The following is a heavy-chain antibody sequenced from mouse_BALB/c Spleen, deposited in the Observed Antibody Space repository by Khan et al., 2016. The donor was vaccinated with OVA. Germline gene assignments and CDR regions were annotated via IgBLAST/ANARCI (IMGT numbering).Heavy chain of an antibody. J-gene: IGHJ4*01. Sequence: QIQLVQSGPELQKPGETVKISCKASGYTFTNYGMNWVKQAPGKGLKWMGWINTHTGEATYADDFKGRFALSLETSASTAYLQINSLKNEDTATDFCARPPYFSYVMVYWGQGTSVTVSS. CDR2: INTHTGEA. D-gene: IGHD2-10*01. V-gene: IGHV9-3-1*01. CDR3: ARPPYFSYVMVY. CDR1: GYTFTNYG.